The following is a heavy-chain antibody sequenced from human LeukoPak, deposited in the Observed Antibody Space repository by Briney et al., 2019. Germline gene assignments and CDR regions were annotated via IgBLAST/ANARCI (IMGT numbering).Heavy chain of an antibody. CDR1: GGTFSSYT. D-gene: IGHD2-2*01. CDR2: IIPICGLA. V-gene: IGHV1-69*02. CDR3: ARNSNLGYCSSTSCYRDWFDP. J-gene: IGHJ5*02. Sequence: SVKVSCKASGGTFSSYTISWVRQAPGQGLEWMGRIIPICGLATYAQKFQGRVTIIADKSTSTAYMELSSLRSEDTAVYYCARNSNLGYCSSTSCYRDWFDPWGQGTLVTVSS.